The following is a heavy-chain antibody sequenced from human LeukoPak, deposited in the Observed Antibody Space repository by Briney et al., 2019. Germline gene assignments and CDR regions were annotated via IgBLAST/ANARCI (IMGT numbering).Heavy chain of an antibody. CDR3: ATYRQVLLPFES. D-gene: IGHD2-8*02. CDR2: IFPSGGEI. J-gene: IGHJ4*02. V-gene: IGHV3-23*01. Sequence: GGSLRLSCAASGLTFSSYWMHWVRHAPGKRLEWVSSIFPSGGEIHYADSVRGRFTISRDNSKSTLSLQMNSLRAEDTAIYYCATYRQVLLPFESWGQGTLVTVSS. CDR1: GLTFSSYW.